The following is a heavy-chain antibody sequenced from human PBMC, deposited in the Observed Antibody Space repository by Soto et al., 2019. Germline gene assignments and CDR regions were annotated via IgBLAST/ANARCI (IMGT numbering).Heavy chain of an antibody. D-gene: IGHD3-10*01. V-gene: IGHV3-23*01. CDR3: AKDYPTYYYGSGSYYSRSDYYYYGMDV. CDR2: ISGSGGST. Sequence: PGGSLRLSCAASGFTFSSYAMSWVRQAPGKGLEWVSAISGSGGSTYYADSVKGRFTISRDNSKNTLYLQMNSLRAEDTAVYYCAKDYPTYYYGSGSYYSRSDYYYYGMDVWGQGTTVTVSS. J-gene: IGHJ6*02. CDR1: GFTFSSYA.